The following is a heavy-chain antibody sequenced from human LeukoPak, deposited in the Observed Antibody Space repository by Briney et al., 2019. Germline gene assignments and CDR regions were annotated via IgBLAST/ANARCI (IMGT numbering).Heavy chain of an antibody. CDR1: GFTFSSYA. V-gene: IGHV3-23*01. J-gene: IGHJ5*02. D-gene: IGHD3-10*01. CDR3: AKLMVRGVISDNWFDP. Sequence: PGGSLRLSCAASGFTFSSYAMSWVRQAPGKGLEWVSAISGSGGSTYYAESVKGRFTISRDNSKNTLYLQMNSLRAEDTAVYYCAKLMVRGVISDNWFDPWGQGTLVTVSS. CDR2: ISGSGGST.